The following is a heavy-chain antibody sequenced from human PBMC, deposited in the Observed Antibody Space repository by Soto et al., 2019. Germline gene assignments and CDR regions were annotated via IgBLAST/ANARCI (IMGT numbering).Heavy chain of an antibody. CDR1: GFSLSTSGVG. CDR2: IYWNDDK. Sequence: SGPTLVNPTQTLTLTCTFSGFSLSTSGVGVGWIRQPPGKALEWLALIYWNDDKRYSPSLKSRLTITKDTSKNQVVLTMTNMDPVDTATYYCAHSYLNYDFWSGYYGPNDYWGQGTLVTVSS. J-gene: IGHJ4*02. CDR3: AHSYLNYDFWSGYYGPNDY. V-gene: IGHV2-5*01. D-gene: IGHD3-3*01.